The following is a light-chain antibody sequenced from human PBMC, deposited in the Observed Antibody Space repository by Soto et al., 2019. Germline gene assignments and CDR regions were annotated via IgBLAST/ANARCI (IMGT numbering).Light chain of an antibody. Sequence: EIVLTKSPGSLSLSPGERATLSCRASQSVSSYLAWYQQKPGQAPRLLIYGASSRATGFPDRFSGSGSGTEFSLTISRLEPEDSAVYYCQQYSSPPRTFGQGTKVEIK. J-gene: IGKJ1*01. CDR2: GAS. V-gene: IGKV3-20*01. CDR3: QQYSSPPRT. CDR1: QSVSSY.